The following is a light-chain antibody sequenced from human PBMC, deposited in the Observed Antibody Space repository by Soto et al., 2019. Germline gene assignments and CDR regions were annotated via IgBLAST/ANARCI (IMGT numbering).Light chain of an antibody. CDR3: SSYAGSNNLGV. J-gene: IGLJ1*01. CDR2: EVS. V-gene: IGLV2-8*01. Sequence: QSVLTQPPSASGSPGQSVTISCTGTSSDVGGYNYVSWYQQHPGKAPKLMFYEVSKRPSGVPDRFSGSKSGNTASLTVSGLQAEDEADYYCSSYAGSNNLGVFGTGTKLTVL. CDR1: SSDVGGYNY.